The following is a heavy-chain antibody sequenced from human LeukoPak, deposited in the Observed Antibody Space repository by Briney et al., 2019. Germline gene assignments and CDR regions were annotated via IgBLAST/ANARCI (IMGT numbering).Heavy chain of an antibody. J-gene: IGHJ3*02. CDR2: IYYSGST. V-gene: IGHV4-59*01. CDR3: ARVEDGKQPKGKVAFDI. CDR1: GGSISSYY. D-gene: IGHD5-24*01. Sequence: LSLTCTVSGGSISSYYWSWIRQPPGKGLEWIGYIYYSGSTNYNPSLKSRVTISVDTSKNQFSLKMSSVTAADTAVYYCARVEDGKQPKGKVAFDIWGQGTMVTVSS.